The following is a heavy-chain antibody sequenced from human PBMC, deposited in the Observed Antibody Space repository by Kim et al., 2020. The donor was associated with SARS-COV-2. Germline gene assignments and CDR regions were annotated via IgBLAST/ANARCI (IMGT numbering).Heavy chain of an antibody. Sequence: ASVKVSCKASGYTFTSYVMNWVRQAPGQGLEWMGWINTNTGNPTYAQGFTGRFVFSLDTSVSTAYLQISSLKAEDTAVYYCAREGTNSAAGIGIAVGYWGQGTLVTVSS. CDR1: GYTFTSYV. CDR2: INTNTGNP. J-gene: IGHJ4*02. D-gene: IGHD6-13*01. CDR3: AREGTNSAAGIGIAVGY. V-gene: IGHV7-4-1*02.